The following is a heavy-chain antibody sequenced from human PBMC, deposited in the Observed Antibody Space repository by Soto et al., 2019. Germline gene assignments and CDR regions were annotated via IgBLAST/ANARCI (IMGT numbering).Heavy chain of an antibody. Sequence: QVQLVQSGAEVKKPGASVKVSCKASGYTFTSYAMHWVRQAPGQRLEWMGWINAGNGNTKYSQKFQGRVTITRDTSASTAYMELSSLRSEDTAVYYCARVRQQRGHTYYYYYMDVWGKGTTVTVSS. J-gene: IGHJ6*03. CDR1: GYTFTSYA. V-gene: IGHV1-3*01. D-gene: IGHD6-13*01. CDR2: INAGNGNT. CDR3: ARVRQQRGHTYYYYYMDV.